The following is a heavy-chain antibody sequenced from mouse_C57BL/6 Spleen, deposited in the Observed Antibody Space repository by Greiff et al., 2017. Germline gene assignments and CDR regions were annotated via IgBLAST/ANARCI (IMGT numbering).Heavy chain of an antibody. CDR3: ARLTGTHYFDY. D-gene: IGHD4-1*01. V-gene: IGHV3-6*01. Sequence: EVQLVESGPGLVKPSQSLSLTCSVTGYSITSGYYWNWIRQFPGNKLEWMGYISYDGSNNYNPSLKNRISITRDTSKNQFFLKLNSVTTEDTATYYCARLTGTHYFDYWGQGTTLTVSS. J-gene: IGHJ2*01. CDR1: GYSITSGYY. CDR2: ISYDGSN.